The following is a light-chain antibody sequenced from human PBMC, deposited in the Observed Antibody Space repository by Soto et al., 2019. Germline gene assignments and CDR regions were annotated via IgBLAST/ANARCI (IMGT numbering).Light chain of an antibody. CDR3: QQRRNWPLT. CDR2: DAS. Sequence: EIVLTQSPATLSLSPGERATLSCRASQSVSSYLAWYQQKPGQAPRLLIYDASNRATGIPARFSGRGSGTDLTPSISTLEPEEIAVYYWQQRRNWPLTFGPGTKVDIK. CDR1: QSVSSY. V-gene: IGKV3-11*01. J-gene: IGKJ3*01.